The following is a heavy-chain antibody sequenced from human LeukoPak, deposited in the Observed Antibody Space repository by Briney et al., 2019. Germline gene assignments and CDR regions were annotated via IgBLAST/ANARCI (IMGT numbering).Heavy chain of an antibody. J-gene: IGHJ4*02. D-gene: IGHD6-19*01. V-gene: IGHV3-9*01. CDR2: ISWNSGSI. CDR3: SRTNFAVAVFDY. CDR1: GFTFDDYA. Sequence: GGSLRLSCAASGFTFDDYAMHWVRQAPGKGLEGVSGISWNSGSIGYADSVKGRFTISRDNAKNSLYLQMNSLRAEDTALYYCSRTNFAVAVFDYWGQGTLVTVSS.